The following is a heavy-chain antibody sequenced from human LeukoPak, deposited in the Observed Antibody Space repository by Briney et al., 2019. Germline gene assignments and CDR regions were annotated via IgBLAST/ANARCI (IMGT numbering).Heavy chain of an antibody. CDR3: ARFVTYGSGPLIDY. D-gene: IGHD3-10*01. CDR1: GGSLSSSSYY. J-gene: IGHJ4*02. CDR2: IYYSGST. V-gene: IGHV4-39*07. Sequence: SETLSLTCTVSGGSLSSSSYYWGWIRQPPGKGLEWIGSIYYSGSTNYNPSLKSRVTISVDTSKNQFSLKLSSVTAADTAVYYCARFVTYGSGPLIDYWGQGTLVTVSS.